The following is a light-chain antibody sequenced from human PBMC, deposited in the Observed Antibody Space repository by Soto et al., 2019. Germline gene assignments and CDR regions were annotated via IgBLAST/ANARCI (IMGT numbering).Light chain of an antibody. CDR1: SSDVGGYNY. Sequence: QSALTQPASVSGSPGQSITISCIGTSSDVGGYNYVSWYQQHPGKAPKLIIYEVSNRPSGVSNRFSGSKSGNTASLTISGLQAEDEVDYYCNSYTSKSTGVFGTGTKVTVL. CDR2: EVS. CDR3: NSYTSKSTGV. J-gene: IGLJ1*01. V-gene: IGLV2-14*01.